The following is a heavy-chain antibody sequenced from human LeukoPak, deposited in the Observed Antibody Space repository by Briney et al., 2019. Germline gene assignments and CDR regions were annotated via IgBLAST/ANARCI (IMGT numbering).Heavy chain of an antibody. CDR2: INHSGST. CDR3: ASGGDYDGSFDY. J-gene: IGHJ4*02. V-gene: IGHV4-34*01. CDR1: GGSFSGYY. Sequence: PSETLSLTCAVYGGSFSGYYWSWIRQPPGKGLEWIGEINHSGSTYYNPSLKSRVTISVDTSKNQFSLKLSSVTAADTAVYYCASGGDYDGSFDYWGQGTLVTVSS. D-gene: IGHD4-17*01.